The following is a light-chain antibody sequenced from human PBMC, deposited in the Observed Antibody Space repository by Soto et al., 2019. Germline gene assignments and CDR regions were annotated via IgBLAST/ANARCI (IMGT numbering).Light chain of an antibody. CDR3: QSYDTSLSGSGV. Sequence: QSVLTQPPSVSGAPGQRVTISCTGTSSNIGAGYDVHWYQQLPGTAPKLLIYSNNNRPSGVPERFSGSKSGTSASLAITGLQAEDEADYYCQSYDTSLSGSGVFGTGTKVTAL. J-gene: IGLJ1*01. CDR1: SSNIGAGYD. V-gene: IGLV1-40*01. CDR2: SNN.